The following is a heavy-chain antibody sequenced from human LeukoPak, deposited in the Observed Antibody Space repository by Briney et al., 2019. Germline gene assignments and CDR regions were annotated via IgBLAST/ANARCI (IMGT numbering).Heavy chain of an antibody. CDR1: GGTFSSYA. D-gene: IGHD2-2*01. CDR2: IIPIFGTA. Sequence: SVKVSCKASGGTFSSYAISWVRQAPGQGLEWMGGIIPIFGTANYAQKFQGRVTITADESTSTAYMELSSLRSEDTAVYYCATVVVPAAFIKEYCYYYYMDVWGKGTTVTISS. CDR3: ATVVVPAAFIKEYCYYYYMDV. J-gene: IGHJ6*03. V-gene: IGHV1-69*13.